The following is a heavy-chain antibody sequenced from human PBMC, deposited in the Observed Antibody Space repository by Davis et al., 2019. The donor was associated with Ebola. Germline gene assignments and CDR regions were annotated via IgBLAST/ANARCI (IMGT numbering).Heavy chain of an antibody. D-gene: IGHD3-3*01. CDR2: ISYDGSNK. J-gene: IGHJ6*02. Sequence: PGGSLRLSCAASGFTFSSYAMHWVRQAPGKGLEWVAVISYDGSNKYYADSVKGRFTISRDNAKNSLYLQMNSLRDEDTAVYYCARDLLGQLRHYGMDVWGQGTTVTVSS. CDR1: GFTFSSYA. V-gene: IGHV3-30-3*01. CDR3: ARDLLGQLRHYGMDV.